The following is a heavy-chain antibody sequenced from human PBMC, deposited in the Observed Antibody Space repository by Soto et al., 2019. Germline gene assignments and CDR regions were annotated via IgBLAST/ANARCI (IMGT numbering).Heavy chain of an antibody. V-gene: IGHV4-30-2*01. CDR3: ARAGGNYYDSSGYYYDLVADY. Sequence: SETLSLTCAVSGGSISSGGYSWSWIRQPPGKGLEWIGYIYHSGSTYYNPSLKSRVTISVDRSKNQFSLKLSSVTAADTAVYYCARAGGNYYDSSGYYYDLVADYWGQGTLVTVSS. CDR1: GGSISSGGYS. J-gene: IGHJ4*02. D-gene: IGHD3-22*01. CDR2: IYHSGST.